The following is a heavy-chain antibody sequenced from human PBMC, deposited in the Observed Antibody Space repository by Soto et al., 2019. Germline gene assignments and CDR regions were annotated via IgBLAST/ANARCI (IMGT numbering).Heavy chain of an antibody. CDR1: GGTFSSYA. J-gene: IGHJ3*02. CDR3: ARDQGIVVVVAATPGAFDI. CDR2: FIPIFGTA. V-gene: IGHV1-69*06. Sequence: QVQLVQSGAEVKKPGSSVKVSCKASGGTFSSYAISWVRQAPGQGLEWMGGFIPIFGTANYAQKFQGRVTITADKSTSTAYMELSSLRSEDTAVYYCARDQGIVVVVAATPGAFDIWGQGTMVTVSS. D-gene: IGHD2-15*01.